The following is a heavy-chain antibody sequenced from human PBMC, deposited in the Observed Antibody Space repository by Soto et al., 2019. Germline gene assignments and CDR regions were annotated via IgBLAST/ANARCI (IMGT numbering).Heavy chain of an antibody. CDR1: GFTFSSYW. CDR3: ARVGRHEFLEWYSDWFDP. Sequence: PGGSLRLSCAASGFTFSSYWMSWVRQAPGKGLEWVANIKQDGSEKYYVDSVKGRFTISRDNAKNSLYLQMNSLRAEDTAVYYCARVGRHEFLEWYSDWFDPWGQGTLVTVSS. J-gene: IGHJ5*02. CDR2: IKQDGSEK. V-gene: IGHV3-7*01. D-gene: IGHD3-3*01.